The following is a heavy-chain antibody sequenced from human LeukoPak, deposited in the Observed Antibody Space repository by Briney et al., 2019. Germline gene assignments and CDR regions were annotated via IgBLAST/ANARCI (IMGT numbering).Heavy chain of an antibody. D-gene: IGHD4-11*01. CDR2: IIPMFGTT. J-gene: IGHJ6*03. CDR3: ASVTVTTWAPDGHMDV. Sequence: ASVKFSCKASGGTFSNYAISWVRQAPGQGLEWMGRIIPMFGTTNYAQKFQGRVTITTDESTSTAYMEVSSLRIEDTAVYYCASVTVTTWAPDGHMDVWGKGTTVTVSS. V-gene: IGHV1-69*05. CDR1: GGTFSNYA.